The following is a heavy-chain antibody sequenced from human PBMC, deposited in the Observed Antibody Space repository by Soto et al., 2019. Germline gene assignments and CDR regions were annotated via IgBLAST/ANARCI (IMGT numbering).Heavy chain of an antibody. D-gene: IGHD3-16*01. Sequence: QLHMQESGPGPVKPSETLSLTCTVSGDSISSSGYYWAWIRQPPGKGLEWIGNIDYSGSTYYNPSHKSRVALSVDTSTNQFFLKVTSVTAADTAVCYCARHVYVSGVEYYFHQWGQGTLVTVSS. J-gene: IGHJ4*02. V-gene: IGHV4-39*01. CDR2: IDYSGST. CDR1: GDSISSSGYY. CDR3: ARHVYVSGVEYYFHQ.